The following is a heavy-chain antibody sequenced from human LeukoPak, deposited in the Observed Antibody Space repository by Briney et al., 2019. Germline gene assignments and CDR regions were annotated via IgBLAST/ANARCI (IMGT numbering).Heavy chain of an antibody. CDR1: GYTFTNYG. J-gene: IGHJ3*02. Sequence: GASVKVSCKASGYTFTNYGISWVRQAPGQGLEWMGGIIPIFGTANYAQKFQGRVTITTDESTSTAYMELSSLRSEDTAVYYCARGFRDIVVVPAAIDTDAFDIWGQGTMVTVSS. CDR3: ARGFRDIVVVPAAIDTDAFDI. D-gene: IGHD2-2*01. V-gene: IGHV1-69*05. CDR2: IIPIFGTA.